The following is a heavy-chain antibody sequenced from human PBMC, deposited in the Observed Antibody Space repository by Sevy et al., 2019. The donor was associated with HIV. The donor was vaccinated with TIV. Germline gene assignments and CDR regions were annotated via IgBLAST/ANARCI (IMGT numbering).Heavy chain of an antibody. CDR1: GFTFSSYE. V-gene: IGHV3-48*03. Sequence: GGSLRLSCAASGFTFSSYEMNWVRQAPGKGLEWVSYISSSGSTIYYADSVKGRFTISRDNAKNSLYLQMNSLRAEDTAVYYCASDLYSGYESGMDVWGQGTTVTVSS. CDR3: ASDLYSGYESGMDV. J-gene: IGHJ6*02. CDR2: ISSSGSTI. D-gene: IGHD5-12*01.